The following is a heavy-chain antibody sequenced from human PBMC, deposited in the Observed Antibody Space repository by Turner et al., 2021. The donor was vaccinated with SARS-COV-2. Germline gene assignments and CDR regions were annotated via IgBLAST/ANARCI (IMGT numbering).Heavy chain of an antibody. CDR3: ARGYSSGWYQRGAFDI. CDR2: IYSGGST. V-gene: IGHV3-53*01. D-gene: IGHD6-19*01. Sequence: EVQLVESGGGLIHPVGSLRLSRAASGFTVSTNYMSWVRQAPGKGLEWVSVIYSGGSTYYADSVKGRFTISRDNSKNTLYLQMNSLRAEDTAVYYCARGYSSGWYQRGAFDIWGQGTMVTVSS. J-gene: IGHJ3*02. CDR1: GFTVSTNY.